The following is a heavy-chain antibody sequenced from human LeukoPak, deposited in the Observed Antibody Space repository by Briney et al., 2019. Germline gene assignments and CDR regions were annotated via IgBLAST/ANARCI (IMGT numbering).Heavy chain of an antibody. CDR1: GDASNSQT. CDR3: ARDFWGTMVRGASMAV. D-gene: IGHD3-10*01. V-gene: IGHV1-69*10. CDR2: IIPSFGIP. J-gene: IGHJ6*02. Sequence: ASVKVSCYASGDASNSQTIKWVRQAPGQGLEWVGSIIPSFGIPSYAQKFRGRATISADTSTTTAYMDLTSLRSEDTAVYYCARDFWGTMVRGASMAVWGQGTTVTVSS.